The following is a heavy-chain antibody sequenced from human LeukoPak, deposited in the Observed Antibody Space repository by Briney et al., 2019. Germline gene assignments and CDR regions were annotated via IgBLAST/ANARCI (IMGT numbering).Heavy chain of an antibody. Sequence: GGSLRLSCAASGFTFSSYGMHWVRQAPGKGLEWVAVISYDGSNKYYADSVKGRFTISRDNSKNTLYLQMNSLRAEDTAVYYCAKGTLTTVITNAFDIWGQGTMVTVSS. CDR3: AKGTLTTVITNAFDI. CDR1: GFTFSSYG. V-gene: IGHV3-30*18. D-gene: IGHD4-17*01. CDR2: ISYDGSNK. J-gene: IGHJ3*02.